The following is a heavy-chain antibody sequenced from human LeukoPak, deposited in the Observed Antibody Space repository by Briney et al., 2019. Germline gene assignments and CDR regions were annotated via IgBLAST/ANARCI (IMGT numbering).Heavy chain of an antibody. CDR3: ASGPRGYTGWDY. CDR2: IYYSGST. V-gene: IGHV4-59*08. D-gene: IGHD6-25*01. J-gene: IGHJ4*02. CDR1: GGSISSYY. Sequence: ASETLSLTCTVSGGSISSYYWSWIWQPPGKGLEWIGYIYYSGSTNYNPSLKSRVTISVDTSKNQFSLKLSSVTAADTAVYYCASGPRGYTGWDYWGQGTLVTVSS.